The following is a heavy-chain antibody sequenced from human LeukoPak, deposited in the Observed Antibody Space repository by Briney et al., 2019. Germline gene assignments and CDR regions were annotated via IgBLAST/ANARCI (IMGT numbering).Heavy chain of an antibody. D-gene: IGHD3-22*01. CDR2: TSGGGGST. CDR3: AKSTTGSSGYYAVDY. CDR1: GVTFSDYG. Sequence: GGCLRRSCAGSGVTFSDYGITWVRQASGKGPGWDASTSGGGGSTYYADSVKGRFTISRDNSKNTLYLQMNSLRAEDTAVYYCAKSTTGSSGYYAVDYWGQGTLVTVSS. J-gene: IGHJ4*02. V-gene: IGHV3-23*01.